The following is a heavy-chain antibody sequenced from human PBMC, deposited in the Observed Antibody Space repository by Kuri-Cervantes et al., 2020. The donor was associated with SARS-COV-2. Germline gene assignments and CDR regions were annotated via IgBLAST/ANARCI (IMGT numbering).Heavy chain of an antibody. CDR1: GFTFSSYW. D-gene: IGHD6-13*01. CDR3: ARELATGIAAAGTRGWFDP. Sequence: GGSLRLSCAASGFTFSSYWMHWVRQAPRKGLVWVSRINSDGSSTSYADSVKGRFTISRDNAKSSLYLQMNSLRAEDTAVYYCARELATGIAAAGTRGWFDPWGQGTLVPSPQ. J-gene: IGHJ5*02. V-gene: IGHV3-74*01. CDR2: INSDGSST.